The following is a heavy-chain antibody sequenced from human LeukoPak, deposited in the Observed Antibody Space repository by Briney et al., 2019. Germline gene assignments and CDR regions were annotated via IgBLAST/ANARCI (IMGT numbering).Heavy chain of an antibody. CDR2: ISSSGSTI. V-gene: IGHV3-11*01. CDR3: ARESDGWMTTVTTPFFDY. Sequence: PGGSLRLSCAASGFTFSDYYMSWIRQAPGEGLEWVSYISSSGSTIYYADSVKGRFTISRDNAKNSLYLQMNSLRAEDTAVYYCARESDGWMTTVTTPFFDYWGQGTLVTVSS. D-gene: IGHD4-17*01. CDR1: GFTFSDYY. J-gene: IGHJ4*02.